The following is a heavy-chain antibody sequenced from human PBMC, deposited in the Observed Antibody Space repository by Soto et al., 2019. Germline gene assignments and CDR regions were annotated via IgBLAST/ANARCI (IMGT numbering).Heavy chain of an antibody. D-gene: IGHD3-9*01. CDR3: ARGTGLVLRYFDWLPDFDY. CDR2: IWYDGSNK. J-gene: IGHJ4*02. Sequence: PGGSLRLSCAASGFTFSSYGMHWVRQAPGKGLERVAVIWYDGSNKYYADSVKGRFTISRDNSKNTLYLQMNSLRAEDTAVYYCARGTGLVLRYFDWLPDFDYWGQGTLVTVSS. V-gene: IGHV3-33*01. CDR1: GFTFSSYG.